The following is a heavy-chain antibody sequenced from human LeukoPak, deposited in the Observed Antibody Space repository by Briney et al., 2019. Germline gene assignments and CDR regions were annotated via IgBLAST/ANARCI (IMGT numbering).Heavy chain of an antibody. CDR3: ARDNSVGDTAWWFDP. J-gene: IGHJ5*02. CDR2: INPSGGST. Sequence: ASVKVSCKASGYTFTSYYMHWVRQAPGQGLEWMGIINPSGGSTSYAQKFQGRLSLTRDMSTSTDYMELSGLRSEDTAVYYCARDNSVGDTAWWFDPWGQGTLVTVSS. V-gene: IGHV1-46*01. D-gene: IGHD1-26*01. CDR1: GYTFTSYY.